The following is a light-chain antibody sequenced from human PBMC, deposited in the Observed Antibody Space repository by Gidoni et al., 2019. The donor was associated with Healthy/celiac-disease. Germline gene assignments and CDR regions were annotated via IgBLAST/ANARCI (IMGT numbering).Light chain of an antibody. CDR1: RSISSY. J-gene: IGKJ1*01. CDR3: QQSYSTPWT. CDR2: AAA. Sequence: IQMTPSPSSLSASVGDRVTITCRAGRSISSYLNWYQQKPGKAPKLLIYAAASLQSGVPSRFSGSGSGTDFTLTISSLQPEDFATYYCQQSYSTPWTFGQGTKVEIK. V-gene: IGKV1-39*01.